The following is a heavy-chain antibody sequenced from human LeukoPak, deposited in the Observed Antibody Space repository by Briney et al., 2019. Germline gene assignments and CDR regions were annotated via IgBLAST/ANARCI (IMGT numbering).Heavy chain of an antibody. V-gene: IGHV3-21*01. CDR2: ISSSSSYI. D-gene: IGHD5-12*01. J-gene: IGHJ4*02. CDR3: AREVVATYFDY. Sequence: GGSLRLSCAASGFTFSSYAMNWVRQAPGKGLEWVSSISSSSSYIYYADSVKGRFTISRDNAKNSLYLQMNSLRAEDTAVYYCAREVVATYFDYWGQGTLVTVSS. CDR1: GFTFSSYA.